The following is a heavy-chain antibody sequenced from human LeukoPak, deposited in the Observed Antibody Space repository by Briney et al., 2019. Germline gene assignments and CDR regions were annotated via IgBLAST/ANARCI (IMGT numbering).Heavy chain of an antibody. V-gene: IGHV3-21*01. CDR2: ISSSSSYI. CDR3: ARDIVVVPAAKENWFDP. J-gene: IGHJ5*01. D-gene: IGHD2-2*01. Sequence: GGSLRLSCAASGFTFSSYSMNWVRQAPGKGLEWVSSISSSSSYIYYADSVKGRFAISRDNAKNSLYLQMNSLRAEDTAVYYCARDIVVVPAAKENWFDPWGQGTTVTVSS. CDR1: GFTFSSYS.